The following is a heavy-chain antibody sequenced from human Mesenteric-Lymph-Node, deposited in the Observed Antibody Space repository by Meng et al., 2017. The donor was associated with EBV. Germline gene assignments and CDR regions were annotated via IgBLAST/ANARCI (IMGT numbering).Heavy chain of an antibody. CDR1: GFTFSSFA. Sequence: QGQLVESGGGWVQPGRSLGLSCAASGFTFSSFAMHWVRQAPGKGLEWVAVISYDGSNEFYADSVKGRFTISRDNSKNSVYLQMNSLRPEDTALYYCVKQALVGAFEYWGQGTLVTVSS. J-gene: IGHJ4*02. V-gene: IGHV3-30-3*02. CDR3: VKQALVGAFEY. CDR2: ISYDGSNE. D-gene: IGHD1-26*01.